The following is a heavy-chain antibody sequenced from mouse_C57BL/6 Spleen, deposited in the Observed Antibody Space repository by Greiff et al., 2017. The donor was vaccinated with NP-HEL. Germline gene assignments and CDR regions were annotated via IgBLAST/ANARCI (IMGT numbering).Heavy chain of an antibody. D-gene: IGHD1-1*01. CDR3: ARMGITTVVDY. CDR2: IDPSDSYT. V-gene: IGHV1-50*01. Sequence: VQLQQPGAELVKPGASVKLSCKASGYTFTSYWMQWVKQRPGQGLEWIGEIDPSDSYTNYNQKFKGKATLTVDTSSSTAYMQLSSLTSEDSAVYYCARMGITTVVDYWGQGTTLTVSS. J-gene: IGHJ2*01. CDR1: GYTFTSYW.